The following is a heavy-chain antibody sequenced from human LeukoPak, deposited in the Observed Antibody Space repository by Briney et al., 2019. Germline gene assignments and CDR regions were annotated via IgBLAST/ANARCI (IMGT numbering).Heavy chain of an antibody. CDR2: IYYSGST. J-gene: IGHJ4*02. Sequence: SETLSLTCTISGDSITSSSYYWAWIRQPPGKGLEWIGNIYYSGSTYYNPSLKRRVSMSVDTSKNQFSLKLSAVTAADTAVYYCARDKRNFDYWGQGTLVTVSS. V-gene: IGHV4-39*07. CDR3: ARDKRNFDY. CDR1: GDSITSSSYY.